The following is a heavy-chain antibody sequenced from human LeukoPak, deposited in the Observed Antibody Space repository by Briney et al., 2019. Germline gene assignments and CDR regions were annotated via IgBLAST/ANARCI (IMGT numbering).Heavy chain of an antibody. J-gene: IGHJ4*02. CDR2: IYYSGST. CDR3: ARGHGSGSYYNRINFDY. Sequence: SETLSLTCTVSGGSISSSSYYWGWIRQPPEKGLEWIGSIYYSGSTYYNPPLKSRVTISVDTSKNQFSLKLSSVTAADTAVYYCARGHGSGSYYNRINFDYWGQGTLVTVSS. V-gene: IGHV4-39*07. D-gene: IGHD3-10*01. CDR1: GGSISSSSYY.